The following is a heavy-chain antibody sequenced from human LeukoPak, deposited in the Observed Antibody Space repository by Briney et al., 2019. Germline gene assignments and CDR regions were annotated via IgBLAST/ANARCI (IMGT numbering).Heavy chain of an antibody. J-gene: IGHJ5*02. CDR3: AKKTPLNWFDP. CDR2: IYHSRSA. V-gene: IGHV4-30-2*01. CDR1: GGSISSGGYS. Sequence: SETLSLTCGVSGGSISSGGYSWSWIRQPPGQGLEWIGYIYHSRSAYYNPSLKSRVTMSVDRSKNQFSLKLSSVTAADTAVYYCAKKTPLNWFDPWGQGTLVTVSS.